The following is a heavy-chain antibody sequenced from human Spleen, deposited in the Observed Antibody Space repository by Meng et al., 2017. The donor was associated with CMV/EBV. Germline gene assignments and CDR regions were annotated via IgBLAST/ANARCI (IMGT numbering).Heavy chain of an antibody. Sequence: VHMQGWGPGLVKPSETLSLTCTVSGGSISSYYWSWIRQPAGKGLEWIGYIHHSGSPYYNPSLESRITMSVDTSNNQFSLTVSSVTAADTAVYYCARGSRTGGSGYNWGQGTLVTVSS. CDR1: GGSISSYY. CDR3: ARGSRTGGSGYN. D-gene: IGHD3-22*01. V-gene: IGHV4-59*06. CDR2: IHHSGSP. J-gene: IGHJ4*02.